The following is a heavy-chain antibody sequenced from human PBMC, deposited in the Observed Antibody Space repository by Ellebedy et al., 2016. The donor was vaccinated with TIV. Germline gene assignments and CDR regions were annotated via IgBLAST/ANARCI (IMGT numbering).Heavy chain of an antibody. J-gene: IGHJ4*02. CDR3: AKMVFCPNGVCRDFDY. D-gene: IGHD2-8*01. Sequence: ESLKISCAASGFTFSNYWIHWVRQAPGRGLEWVSTISGSGAGTYYADCVKGRFTISRDSSKNTLFLQMNSLRAEDTAVYFCAKMVFCPNGVCRDFDYWGQGTLVTVSS. CDR2: ISGSGAGT. CDR1: GFTFSNYW. V-gene: IGHV3-23*01.